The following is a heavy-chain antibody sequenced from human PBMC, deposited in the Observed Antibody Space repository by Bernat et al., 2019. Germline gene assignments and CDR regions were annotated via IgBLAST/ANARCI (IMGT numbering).Heavy chain of an antibody. Sequence: EVQLVESGGGLVKPGGSLRLSCAASGFTFSSYSMNWVRQAPGKGLEWVSSISSSSSYIYYADSVKGRFTISRDNAKNSLYLQMNSLRAEDTAVYYCARNSRAYGDYGRSRYGMDVWGQGTTVTVSS. D-gene: IGHD4-17*01. V-gene: IGHV3-21*01. CDR2: ISSSSSYI. CDR3: ARNSRAYGDYGRSRYGMDV. CDR1: GFTFSSYS. J-gene: IGHJ6*02.